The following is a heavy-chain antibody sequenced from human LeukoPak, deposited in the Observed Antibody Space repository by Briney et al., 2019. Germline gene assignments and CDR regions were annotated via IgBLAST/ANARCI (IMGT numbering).Heavy chain of an antibody. J-gene: IGHJ4*02. CDR1: GFTFDDYG. CDR3: ARDRSYFDGTTYYSDY. Sequence: GESLQISCAASGFTFDDYGMSWVRQVRGKGLEWVSGIKWNGGITGYADSVKGRFTISRDNAKNSLYLQMNSLRAEDTALYYCARDRSYFDGTTYYSDYWGQGALVTVSS. D-gene: IGHD3-22*01. CDR2: IKWNGGIT. V-gene: IGHV3-20*04.